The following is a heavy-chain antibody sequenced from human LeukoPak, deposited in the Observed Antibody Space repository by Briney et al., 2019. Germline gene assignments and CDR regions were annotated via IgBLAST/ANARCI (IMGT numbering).Heavy chain of an antibody. D-gene: IGHD1-26*01. CDR1: GGSFSGYY. Sequence: SETLSLTCAVYGGSFSGYYWSWIRQPPGKGLEWIGEINHSGSTHYNPSLKSRVTISVDTSKNQFSLKLSSVTAADTAVYYCARECGSYYPVPYYFDYWGQGTLVTVSS. CDR2: INHSGST. J-gene: IGHJ4*02. V-gene: IGHV4-34*01. CDR3: ARECGSYYPVPYYFDY.